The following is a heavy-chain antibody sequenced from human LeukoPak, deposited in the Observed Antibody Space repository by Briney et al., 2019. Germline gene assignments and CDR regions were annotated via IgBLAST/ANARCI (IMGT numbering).Heavy chain of an antibody. D-gene: IGHD3-10*01. V-gene: IGHV1-18*04. Sequence: ASVTVSYKASGYTFTSYGISWVRQAPGQGLEWMGWISAYNGNTNYAQKLQGRVSMTTDTSTSTAYMELRSLRSDDTAGYYWARSTMVRGVNWFDPWGQGTLVTVSS. J-gene: IGHJ5*02. CDR1: GYTFTSYG. CDR3: ARSTMVRGVNWFDP. CDR2: ISAYNGNT.